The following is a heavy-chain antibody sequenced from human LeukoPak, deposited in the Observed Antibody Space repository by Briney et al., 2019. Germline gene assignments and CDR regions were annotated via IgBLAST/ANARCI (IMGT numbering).Heavy chain of an antibody. Sequence: PGGSLRLSCAPSGFTFSTYWMHWVRQAPGKGLVWVSRIDNGGSTTLYADSVRGRFTISRDNAKNTLYLQMNSLRAEDTAIYYCARVRSDYSSSSPPDYWGQGTPVTVSS. J-gene: IGHJ4*02. CDR2: IDNGGSTT. CDR3: ARVRSDYSSSSPPDY. D-gene: IGHD6-6*01. CDR1: GFTFSTYW. V-gene: IGHV3-74*01.